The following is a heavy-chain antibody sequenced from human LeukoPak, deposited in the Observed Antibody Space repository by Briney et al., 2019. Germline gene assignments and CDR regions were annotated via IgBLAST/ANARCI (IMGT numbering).Heavy chain of an antibody. CDR3: ARPQDYDILTGPDAFDI. CDR2: IYPGDSDT. Sequence: ASVKVSCKASGYTFTSYWIGWVRQMPGKGLEWMGIIYPGDSDTRYSPSFQGQVTISADKSISTAYLQWSSLKASDTAMYYCARPQDYDILTGPDAFDIWGQGTMVTVSS. V-gene: IGHV5-51*01. J-gene: IGHJ3*02. CDR1: GYTFTSYW. D-gene: IGHD3-9*01.